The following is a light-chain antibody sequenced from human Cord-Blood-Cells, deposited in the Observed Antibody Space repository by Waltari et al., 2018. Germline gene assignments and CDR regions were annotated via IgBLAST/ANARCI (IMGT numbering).Light chain of an antibody. CDR2: EVS. V-gene: IGLV2-8*01. CDR3: SSYAGSNNFVV. J-gene: IGLJ2*01. Sequence: QSALTQPPSASGSPGQSVTISCTGTSSAVGGYNYVSWYQQHPGKAPKPMIYEVSKRPSGVPDRFSGSKSGNTASLTVSGLQAEDEADYYCSSYAGSNNFVVFGGGTKLTVL. CDR1: SSAVGGYNY.